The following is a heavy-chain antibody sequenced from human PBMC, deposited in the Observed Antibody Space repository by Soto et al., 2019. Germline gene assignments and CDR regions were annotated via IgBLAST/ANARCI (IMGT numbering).Heavy chain of an antibody. CDR1: GGTFSSYA. CDR2: IIPIFGTA. CDR3: ARAVGVGPSHNWFAP. V-gene: IGHV1-69*01. J-gene: IGHJ5*02. Sequence: QVQLVQSGAEVKKPGSSVKVSCKASGGTFSSYAISWVRQAPGQGLEWMGGIIPIFGTANYAQKFQGRVTITADESTIRAYMEVRSLRPEDTAVYYCARAVGVGPSHNWFAPRGEGTLVTV. D-gene: IGHD1-26*01.